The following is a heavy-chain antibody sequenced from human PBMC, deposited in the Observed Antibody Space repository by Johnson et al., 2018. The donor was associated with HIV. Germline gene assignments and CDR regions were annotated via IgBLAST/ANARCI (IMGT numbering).Heavy chain of an antibody. CDR3: AREGTVSYGGAFDI. D-gene: IGHD4-17*01. Sequence: VESGGGLVQPGGSLRVSCAASGFSVSSNYMSWVRQAPGKGLEWVSVLSGSGGSTYYADSVTGRFTISRDNSKNTLYLQMNSLRAEDTAVYYCAREGTVSYGGAFDIWGQGTMVTVSS. CDR1: GFSVSSNY. CDR2: SGSGGST. J-gene: IGHJ3*02. V-gene: IGHV3-66*01.